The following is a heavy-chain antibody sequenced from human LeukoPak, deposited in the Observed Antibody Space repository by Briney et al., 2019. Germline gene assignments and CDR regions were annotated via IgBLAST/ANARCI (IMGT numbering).Heavy chain of an antibody. V-gene: IGHV1-2*02. J-gene: IGHJ4*02. CDR3: ARDMIAGSVGAGDY. D-gene: IGHD2-15*01. CDR2: INPNSGGT. Sequence: ASVKVSCKASGYTFTGYYMHWVRQAPGQGLEWMGWINPNSGGTNYAQKFQGRVTMTTDTSTSTAYMELRSLRSDDTAVYYCARDMIAGSVGAGDYWGQGTLVTVSS. CDR1: GYTFTGYY.